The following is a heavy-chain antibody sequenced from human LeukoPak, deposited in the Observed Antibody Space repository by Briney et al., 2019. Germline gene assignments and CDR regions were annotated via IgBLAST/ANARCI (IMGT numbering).Heavy chain of an antibody. CDR1: GGSISSASYC. D-gene: IGHD3-10*02. CDR2: IYYSGST. V-gene: IGHV4-39*07. Sequence: SETLSLTCTVSGGSISSASYCWGWVRQPPGKGLEWIANIYYSGSTYYNPSLKSRVTISVDMSKNQFSLKLSSVTAADTAVYYCAISSDYYVTPHWYFDLWGRGTLVTVSS. J-gene: IGHJ2*01. CDR3: AISSDYYVTPHWYFDL.